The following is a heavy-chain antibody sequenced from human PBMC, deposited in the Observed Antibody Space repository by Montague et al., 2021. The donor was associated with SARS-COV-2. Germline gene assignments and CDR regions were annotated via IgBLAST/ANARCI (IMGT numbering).Heavy chain of an antibody. D-gene: IGHD3-3*01. Sequence: TLSLTCTVSGGSISSGSYYWSWIRQPAGEGLEWIGRIYTSGSTNYNPSLKSRVTISVDTSKNQFSLKLSSVTAADTAVYYCARADFWSDYLYFDYWGQGTLVTVSS. CDR2: IYTSGST. CDR3: ARADFWSDYLYFDY. J-gene: IGHJ4*02. CDR1: GGSISSGSYY. V-gene: IGHV4-61*02.